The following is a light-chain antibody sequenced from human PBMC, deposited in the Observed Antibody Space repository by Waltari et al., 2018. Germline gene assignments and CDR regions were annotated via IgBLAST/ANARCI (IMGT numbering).Light chain of an antibody. CDR2: DAS. J-gene: IGKJ4*01. V-gene: IGKV3-11*01. CDR1: QSGGTS. Sequence: DIVLTQSPATLPSSPGERATLSCRASQSGGTSLAWYQQKPGKAPRILIWDASNRARGTPARFSGSGSGTDFTLTVSGIEPEDFAVYYCQQRSNWPPELTFGGGTKVEIK. CDR3: QQRSNWPPELT.